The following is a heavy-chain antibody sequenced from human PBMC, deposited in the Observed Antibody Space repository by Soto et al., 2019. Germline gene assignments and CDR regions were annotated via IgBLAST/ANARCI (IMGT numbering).Heavy chain of an antibody. D-gene: IGHD5-18*01. Sequence: QVQLVQSGAEVKKPGSSVKVSCKASGGTFSSYAISWVRQALGQVLEWMGGIIPIFGTANYAQKFQGRVTITADESTSTAYMELRSLRSEDTAVYYCARSRGYSYAFDIWGQGTMFTVSS. CDR2: IIPIFGTA. CDR1: GGTFSSYA. J-gene: IGHJ3*02. CDR3: ARSRGYSYAFDI. V-gene: IGHV1-69*12.